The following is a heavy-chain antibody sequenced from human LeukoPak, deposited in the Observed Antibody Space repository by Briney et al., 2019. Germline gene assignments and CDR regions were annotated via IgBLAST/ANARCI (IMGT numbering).Heavy chain of an antibody. V-gene: IGHV3-30*02. Sequence: PGGSLRLSCAASGFIFSSYGMHWVRQAPGKGLEWVAFIRRDGSNKYYADSVKGRFIISRDNSKNTLYLQMNSLRAEDTAVYYCANDVGSSTTPDVWGKGTTVAVSS. J-gene: IGHJ6*04. D-gene: IGHD2-15*01. CDR1: GFIFSSYG. CDR3: ANDVGSSTTPDV. CDR2: IRRDGSNK.